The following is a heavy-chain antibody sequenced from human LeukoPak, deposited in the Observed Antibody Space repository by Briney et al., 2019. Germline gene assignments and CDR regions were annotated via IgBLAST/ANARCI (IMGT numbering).Heavy chain of an antibody. D-gene: IGHD2-15*01. CDR2: ISRTGNYI. J-gene: IGHJ4*02. CDR3: ARVLETDCSGGSCYSGLDY. CDR1: GFTFSRYN. V-gene: IGHV3-21*01. Sequence: GGSLRLSCAASGFTFSRYNMNWVRKAPGKGLEWVSSISRTGNYIYYADSVKGRFTISRDNAQNSLFLQMNSLRVEDTAVYYCARVLETDCSGGSCYSGLDYWGQGTLVTVSS.